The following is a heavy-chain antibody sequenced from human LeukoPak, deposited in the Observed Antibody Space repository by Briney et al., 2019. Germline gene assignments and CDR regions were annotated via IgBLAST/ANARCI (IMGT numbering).Heavy chain of an antibody. CDR3: AREVRSSRYWYSSGWSPSHFDY. J-gene: IGHJ4*02. V-gene: IGHV3-7*01. D-gene: IGHD6-19*01. CDR2: IKQDGSEK. Sequence: GGSLRLSCAASGFTFSSYWMSWVRQAPGKGLEWVANIKQDGSEKYYVDSVKGRFTISRDNAKNSLYLQMNSLRAEDTAVYYCAREVRSSRYWYSSGWSPSHFDYWGQGTLVTVSS. CDR1: GFTFSSYW.